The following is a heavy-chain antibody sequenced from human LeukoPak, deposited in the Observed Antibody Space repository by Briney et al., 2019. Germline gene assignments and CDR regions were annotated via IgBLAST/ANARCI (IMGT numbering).Heavy chain of an antibody. V-gene: IGHV1-46*01. D-gene: IGHD6-13*01. Sequence: GASVKVSCKASGYTFTSHYMHWVRQAPGQGLEWMGIINPSGGSTSYAQKFQGRVTMTRDTSTSTVYMELSSLRSEDTAVYYCARDRVRSSSWYYFDYWGQGTLVTVSS. J-gene: IGHJ4*02. CDR3: ARDRVRSSSWYYFDY. CDR1: GYTFTSHY. CDR2: INPSGGST.